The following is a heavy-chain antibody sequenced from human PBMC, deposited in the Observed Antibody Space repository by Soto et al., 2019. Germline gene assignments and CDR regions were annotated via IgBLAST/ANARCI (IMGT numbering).Heavy chain of an antibody. J-gene: IGHJ4*02. V-gene: IGHV4-31*03. CDR3: ARAGYYDSSGYYFEPAYTYYFDY. CDR2: IYYSGST. D-gene: IGHD3-22*01. CDR1: GGSISSCGYY. Sequence: SETLSLTCTVSGGSISSCGYYWSWIRQHPGKGLEWIGYIYYSGSTYYNPSLKSRVTISVDTSKNQFSLKLSSVTAADTAVYYCARAGYYDSSGYYFEPAYTYYFDYWGQGTLVTVSS.